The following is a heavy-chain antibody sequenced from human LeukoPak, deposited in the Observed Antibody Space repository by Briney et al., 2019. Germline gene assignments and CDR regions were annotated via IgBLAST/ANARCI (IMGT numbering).Heavy chain of an antibody. Sequence: ASVKVSCKASGGTFSSYAISWVRQAPGQGLEWMGWISAYNGNTNYAQKLQGRVTMTTDTSTSTAYMELRSLRSDDTAVYYCASPQGHAFDIWGQGTMVTVSS. CDR3: ASPQGHAFDI. J-gene: IGHJ3*02. CDR1: GGTFSSYA. CDR2: ISAYNGNT. V-gene: IGHV1-18*01.